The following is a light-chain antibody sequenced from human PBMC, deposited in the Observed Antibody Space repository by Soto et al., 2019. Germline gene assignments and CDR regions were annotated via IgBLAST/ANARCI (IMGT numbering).Light chain of an antibody. Sequence: QSVLTQPPSASGTPGQGVTISCSGSISNIGSKTVKWFPGTAPQLLIYSDDQRPSGVPDRFSGSKSGTSASLAISGLQAEDEADYYCAAWDDSLSGYVFGTGTKLTVL. CDR3: AAWDDSLSGYV. V-gene: IGLV1-44*01. J-gene: IGLJ1*01. CDR1: ISNIGSKT. CDR2: SDD.